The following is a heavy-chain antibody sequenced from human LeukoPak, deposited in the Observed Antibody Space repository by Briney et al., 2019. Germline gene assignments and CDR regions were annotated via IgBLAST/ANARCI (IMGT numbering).Heavy chain of an antibody. D-gene: IGHD5-18*01. Sequence: PSETLSLTCTVSGGSISSSNYYWGWIRQPPGKGLEWIGSIYYSGSTYSNPSLKSRVIISVDTSKSQFSLKVSSVTAADTGVYHCARLRGYSYGSVDYWGQGTLVTVSS. CDR1: GGSISSSNYY. V-gene: IGHV4-39*01. CDR3: ARLRGYSYGSVDY. CDR2: IYYSGST. J-gene: IGHJ4*02.